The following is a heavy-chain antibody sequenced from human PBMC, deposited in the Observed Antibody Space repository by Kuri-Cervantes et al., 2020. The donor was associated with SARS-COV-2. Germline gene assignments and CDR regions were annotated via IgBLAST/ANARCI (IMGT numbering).Heavy chain of an antibody. CDR1: GSTFSSYA. CDR3: ARGRGPGDFWSGLNWFDP. J-gene: IGHJ5*02. V-gene: IGHV3-23*01. D-gene: IGHD3-3*01. CDR2: ISGSGGST. Sequence: GESLKISCAASGSTFSSYAMSWVRQAPGKGLEWVSAISGSGGSTYYADSVKGRFTISRDNSKNTLYLQMNSLRAEDTAVYYCARGRGPGDFWSGLNWFDPWGQGTLVTVSS.